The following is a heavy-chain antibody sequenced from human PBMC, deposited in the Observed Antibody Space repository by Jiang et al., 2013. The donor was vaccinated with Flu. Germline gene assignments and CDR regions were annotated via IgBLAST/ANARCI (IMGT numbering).Heavy chain of an antibody. D-gene: IGHD5-18*01. CDR2: IYYSGST. J-gene: IGHJ6*02. V-gene: IGHV4-59*01. CDR1: GGSISSYY. CDR3: ARNPAVSGDTAMVPYYYYGMDV. Sequence: LLKPSETLSLTCTVSGGSISSYYWSWIRQPPGKGLEWIGYIYYSGSTNYNPSLKSRVTISVDTSKNQFSLKLSSVTAADTAVYYCARNPAVSGDTAMVPYYYYGMDVWGQGTTVTVSS.